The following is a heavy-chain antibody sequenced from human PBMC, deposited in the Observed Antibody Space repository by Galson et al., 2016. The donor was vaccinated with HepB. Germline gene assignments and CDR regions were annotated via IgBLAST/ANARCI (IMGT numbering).Heavy chain of an antibody. V-gene: IGHV3-9*01. CDR1: GFSLAEYA. Sequence: SLRLSCAASGFSLAEYAIHWVRQVPGKGLEWVSGISWNGRTLGYADSVQGRFTISKDHAKNSLYLQMNSLRPEDTALYYCAKDKTSGYSSGWYYFDYWGQGTLVTVSS. CDR2: ISWNGRTL. J-gene: IGHJ4*02. CDR3: AKDKTSGYSSGWYYFDY. D-gene: IGHD6-19*01.